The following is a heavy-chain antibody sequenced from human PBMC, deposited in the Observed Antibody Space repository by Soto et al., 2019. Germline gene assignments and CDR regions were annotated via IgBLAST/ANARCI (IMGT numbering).Heavy chain of an antibody. D-gene: IGHD2-21*02. V-gene: IGHV1-69*02. CDR3: ARGESCGGDCYAPNWFDP. J-gene: IGHJ5*02. CDR2: IIPILGIA. CDR1: GGTFSSYT. Sequence: QVQLVQSGAEVKKPGSSVKVSCKASGGTFSSYTISWVRQAPGQGLEWMGRIIPILGIANYAQKFQGRVTMTADKSTSTAYMELSSLRSEDTAVYYCARGESCGGDCYAPNWFDPWGQGTLVTVSS.